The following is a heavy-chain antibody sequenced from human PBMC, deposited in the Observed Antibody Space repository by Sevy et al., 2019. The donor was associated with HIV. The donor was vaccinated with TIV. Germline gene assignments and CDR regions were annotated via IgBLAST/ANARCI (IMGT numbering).Heavy chain of an antibody. CDR2: ISWNSGIL. V-gene: IGHV3-9*01. J-gene: IGHJ4*02. D-gene: IGHD3-16*01. Sequence: GGSLRLSCVASGFTFDDYAMHWVRQVPGKGLEWVSGISWNSGILGYADSVKGRFTISRDDAKNSLYLQMNSLRTEDTALYYCAKERRHMVTFGAGTLDYWGLGTLVTVSS. CDR3: AKERRHMVTFGAGTLDY. CDR1: GFTFDDYA.